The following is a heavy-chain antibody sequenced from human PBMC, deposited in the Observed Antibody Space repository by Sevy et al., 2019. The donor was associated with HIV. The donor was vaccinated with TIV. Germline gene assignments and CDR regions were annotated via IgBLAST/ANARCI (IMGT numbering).Heavy chain of an antibody. CDR3: ATRRIRGGSGYYFDY. Sequence: ASVKVSCNVSGYTLTELSMHWVRQAPGKGLEWMGGFDPEDGETIDAQKFQGRVTMTEDTSTDTAYMELSSLRSEDTAVYYCATRRIRGGSGYYFDYWGQGTLVTVSS. CDR1: GYTLTELS. J-gene: IGHJ4*02. CDR2: FDPEDGET. D-gene: IGHD3-22*01. V-gene: IGHV1-24*01.